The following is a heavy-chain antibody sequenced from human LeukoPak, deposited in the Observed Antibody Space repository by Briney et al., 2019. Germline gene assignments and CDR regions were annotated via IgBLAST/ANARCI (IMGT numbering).Heavy chain of an antibody. J-gene: IGHJ4*02. D-gene: IGHD4-23*01. CDR1: GFTFSSYG. Sequence: GGSLRLSCAASGFTFSSYGMSWVRQAPGKGLEWVSAISGSGGSTYYADSVKGRFTISRDNSKNTLYLQMNSLRAEDTAVYYCAKVLYGSNPGGSDHWGQGTLVTVSS. V-gene: IGHV3-23*01. CDR2: ISGSGGST. CDR3: AKVLYGSNPGGSDH.